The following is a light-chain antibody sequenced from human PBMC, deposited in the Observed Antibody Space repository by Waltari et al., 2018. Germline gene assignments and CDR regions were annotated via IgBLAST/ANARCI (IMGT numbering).Light chain of an antibody. CDR1: SGHSRSA. Sequence: QLVLTQAPSASASLGASVKLTCTLTSGHSRSAIAWHQQQPGKGPRYLMKLTSDGSHIKGDGVPDRFSGSSSGAERYLTISSLQSEDEADYYCQTWGTGIRVFGGGTKLTVL. CDR2: LTSDGSH. CDR3: QTWGTGIRV. V-gene: IGLV4-69*01. J-gene: IGLJ3*02.